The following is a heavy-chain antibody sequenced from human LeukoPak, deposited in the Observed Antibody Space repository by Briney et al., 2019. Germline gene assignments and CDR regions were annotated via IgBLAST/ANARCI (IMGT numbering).Heavy chain of an antibody. J-gene: IGHJ4*02. CDR3: ANIAVADFDY. V-gene: IGHV3-23*01. D-gene: IGHD6-19*01. Sequence: GGSLRLSCAASGFTFRSYAMSWVRQAPGKGLEWVSAISGSGGSTYYADSVKGRFTISRDDSKNTLYLQMNSLRAEDTAVYYCANIAVADFDYWGQGTLVTVSS. CDR1: GFTFRSYA. CDR2: ISGSGGST.